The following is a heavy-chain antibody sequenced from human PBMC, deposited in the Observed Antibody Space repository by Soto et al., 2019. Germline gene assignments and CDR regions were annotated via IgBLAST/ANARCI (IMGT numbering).Heavy chain of an antibody. D-gene: IGHD1-26*01. V-gene: IGHV1-69*06. CDR3: ARAIKRWEVHYYFDY. Sequence: QVVLLQSGSEVKEPGSSVRVSCQISGSTFNNFAFSWVRQAPGHGPEWMGGIVVISNTVDYSQRFQDRVTITADTSTNTLYMELSSLTFEATAVYYCARAIKRWEVHYYFDYWGQGTLVTVSS. J-gene: IGHJ4*02. CDR1: GSTFNNFA. CDR2: IVVISNTV.